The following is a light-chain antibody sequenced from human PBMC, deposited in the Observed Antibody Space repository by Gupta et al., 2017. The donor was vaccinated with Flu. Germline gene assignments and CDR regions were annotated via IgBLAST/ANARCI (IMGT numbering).Light chain of an antibody. J-gene: IGLJ1*01. Sequence: SSDVGSFNLVSWYQHHPGKTPKLMIYGGRKRPSGVANRFSGSKSGNTSSLTISGLQAEDEADYYGCSYAGSDTYVFGTGTKVTVL. CDR3: CSYAGSDTYV. V-gene: IGLV2-23*01. CDR1: SSDVGSFNL. CDR2: GGR.